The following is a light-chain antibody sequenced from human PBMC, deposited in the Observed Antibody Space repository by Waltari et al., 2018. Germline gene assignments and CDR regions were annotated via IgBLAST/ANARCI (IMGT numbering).Light chain of an antibody. CDR1: HNVRSSH. J-gene: IGKJ4*01. V-gene: IGKV3-20*01. Sequence: EIVLTQSPGTLSLSPGERATLSCRARHNVRSSHLDWYQQKPGQAPRLLRYGESSRATDAPDRFGGSGSGTDFTLTISRLEPEDCAVYYCQQYASSPFTFGGGTRVEIK. CDR2: GES. CDR3: QQYASSPFT.